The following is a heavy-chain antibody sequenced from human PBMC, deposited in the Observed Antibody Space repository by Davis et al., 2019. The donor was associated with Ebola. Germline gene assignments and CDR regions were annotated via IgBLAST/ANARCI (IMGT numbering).Heavy chain of an antibody. V-gene: IGHV3-48*02. Sequence: GGSLRLSCAASGFTFSSYWMHWVRQAPGKGLEWVSYISSSSSTIYYADSVKGRFTISRDNAKNSLYLQMNSLRDEDTAVYYCARIVAWRELLVLRTDFDYWGQGTLVTVSS. CDR1: GFTFSSYW. D-gene: IGHD1-26*01. J-gene: IGHJ4*02. CDR3: ARIVAWRELLVLRTDFDY. CDR2: ISSSSSTI.